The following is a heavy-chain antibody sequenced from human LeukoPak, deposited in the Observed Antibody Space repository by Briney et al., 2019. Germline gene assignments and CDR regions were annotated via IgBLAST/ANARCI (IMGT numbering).Heavy chain of an antibody. J-gene: IGHJ4*02. CDR1: GGSISSYY. V-gene: IGHV4-4*07. CDR3: ARDGRGYCSGGSCYSGPPEY. CDR2: IYTSGGT. Sequence: PSETLSLTCTVSGGSISSYYWSWIRQPAGKGLEWIGRIYTSGGTKYNPSLKSRGTMSADTSKNQFSLKLSSVTAADTAVYYCARDGRGYCSGGSCYSGPPEYWGQGTLVTVSS. D-gene: IGHD2-15*01.